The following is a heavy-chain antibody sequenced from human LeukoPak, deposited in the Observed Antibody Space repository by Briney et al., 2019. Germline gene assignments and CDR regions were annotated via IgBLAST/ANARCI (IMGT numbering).Heavy chain of an antibody. V-gene: IGHV3-30*18. D-gene: IGHD1-1*01. J-gene: IGHJ3*02. CDR2: ISYHGSNK. CDR1: GLTFSSYC. Sequence: GRSLRLSCAASGLTFSSYCMHWVRQAPGKGLEGGAVISYHGSNKYYADSVKGRFTIPRDNSKNTLYLQMTSLRAEDTAVYYCAKDLRYNWNLGNAFDIWGQGTMVTVSS. CDR3: AKDLRYNWNLGNAFDI.